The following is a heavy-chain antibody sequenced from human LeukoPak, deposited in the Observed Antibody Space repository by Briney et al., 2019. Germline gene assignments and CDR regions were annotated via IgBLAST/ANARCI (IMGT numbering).Heavy chain of an antibody. V-gene: IGHV3-7*01. CDR3: AGDRGWLIAS. J-gene: IGHJ4*02. CDR2: IKQDGSET. Sequence: GGSLRLSCAGSGFTFSHSWMNWVRQAPGKGLEWVAIIKQDGSETYYVDSVKGRFTISRDNAKNSVYLQMNSLRAEDTAVYYCAGDRGWLIASWGQGTLVTVSS. D-gene: IGHD6-19*01. CDR1: GFTFSHSW.